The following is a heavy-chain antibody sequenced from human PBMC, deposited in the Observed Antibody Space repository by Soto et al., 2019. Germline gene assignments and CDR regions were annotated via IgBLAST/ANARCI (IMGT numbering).Heavy chain of an antibody. Sequence: EVHLVESGGRVVQPGGSLRLSCAASGFRFSDYSMNWVRQAPGRGLEWVSYISSSSFTIHYADSVEGRFAISRDNANSSLDLGMNCLRVEDTAVYYCARDYNDIWSGHFGYWGQGALVTVSS. CDR2: ISSSSFTI. CDR1: GFRFSDYS. J-gene: IGHJ4*02. D-gene: IGHD3-3*01. V-gene: IGHV3-48*01. CDR3: ARDYNDIWSGHFGY.